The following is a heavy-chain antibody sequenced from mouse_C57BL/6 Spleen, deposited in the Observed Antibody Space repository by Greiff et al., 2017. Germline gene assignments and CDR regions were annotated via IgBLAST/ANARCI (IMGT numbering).Heavy chain of an antibody. D-gene: IGHD3-2*02. CDR2: IYPGDGDT. Sequence: QVQLQQSGPELVKPGASVKISCKASGYAFSSSWMNWVKQRPGKGLEWIGRIYPGDGDTNYNGKFKGKATLTADKSSSTAYMQLSSRTSEDSAVYFCASWQLRLGAMDYWGQGTSVTVSS. CDR1: GYAFSSSW. V-gene: IGHV1-82*01. J-gene: IGHJ4*01. CDR3: ASWQLRLGAMDY.